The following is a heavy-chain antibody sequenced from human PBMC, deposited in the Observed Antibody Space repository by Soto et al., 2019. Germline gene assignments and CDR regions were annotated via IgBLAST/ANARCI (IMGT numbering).Heavy chain of an antibody. CDR2: IYYSGST. CDR3: ARYRSAKNSLDP. J-gene: IGHJ5*02. V-gene: IGHV4-59*01. CDR1: GGSISSYY. D-gene: IGHD1-26*01. Sequence: SETLSLTCTVSGGSISSYYWSWIRQPPGKGLEWIGYIYYSGSTNYNPSLKSRVTISVDTSKNQFSLKLSSVTAADTAVYYCARYRSAKNSLDPWGQGTLVTVSS.